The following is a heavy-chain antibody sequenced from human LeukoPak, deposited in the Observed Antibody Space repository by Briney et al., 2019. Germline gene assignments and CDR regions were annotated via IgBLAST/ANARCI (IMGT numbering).Heavy chain of an antibody. V-gene: IGHV5-51*01. J-gene: IGHJ6*03. CDR2: IYPDDSDT. CDR1: GYTFSSDW. CDR3: ARLAYCSNDVCYSNYYYSMDV. Sequence: GESLKISCKGSGYTFSSDWIGWVRQMPGKGLEWMGIIYPDDSDTRYSPSFQGQVTISADKSISTAYLQWSSLKASDTAMYYCARLAYCSNDVCYSNYYYSMDVSGKGTTVTVSS. D-gene: IGHD2-8*01.